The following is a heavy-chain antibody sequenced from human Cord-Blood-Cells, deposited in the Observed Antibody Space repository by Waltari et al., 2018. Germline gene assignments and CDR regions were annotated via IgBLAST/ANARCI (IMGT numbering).Heavy chain of an antibody. D-gene: IGHD1-26*01. CDR1: GGSISCSSYY. V-gene: IGHV4-39*01. Sequence: LQLQESGTGLVKPSETLPLTCTVSGGSISCSSYYWGWIRQPPGKGLEWIGSIYYSGSTYYNPSLKSRVTISVDTSKKQFSLKLSSVTAADTAVYYCARQYSGSSHDAFDIWGQGTMVTVSS. CDR3: ARQYSGSSHDAFDI. CDR2: IYYSGST. J-gene: IGHJ3*02.